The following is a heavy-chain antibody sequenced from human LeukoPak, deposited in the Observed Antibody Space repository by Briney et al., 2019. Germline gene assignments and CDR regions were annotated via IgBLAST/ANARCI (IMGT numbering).Heavy chain of an antibody. CDR3: ARDESGVRGYVWLDP. V-gene: IGHV1-2*02. CDR2: INPNSGGT. D-gene: IGHD3-10*01. CDR1: GYTFTGYY. J-gene: IGHJ5*02. Sequence: ASVKVSCKASGYTFTGYYMHWVRQAPGQGLEWMGWINPNSGGTNYAQKFQGRVTMTRDTSISTAYMELSRLRSDDTAVYYCARDESGVRGYVWLDPWGQGTLVTVSS.